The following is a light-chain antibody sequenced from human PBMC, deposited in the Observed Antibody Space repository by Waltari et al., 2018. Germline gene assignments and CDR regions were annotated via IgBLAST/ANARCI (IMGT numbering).Light chain of an antibody. Sequence: DIQMTQSPSTLSASVGDRVTITCRASQSISSWLAWYQQKPLKAPKLLIYKASSLESGVPSRFSCSGSGTEFTLTISSLQPDDFATYYFQQYNSYYTFGQGTKLEIK. CDR1: QSISSW. V-gene: IGKV1-5*03. CDR3: QQYNSYYT. CDR2: KAS. J-gene: IGKJ2*01.